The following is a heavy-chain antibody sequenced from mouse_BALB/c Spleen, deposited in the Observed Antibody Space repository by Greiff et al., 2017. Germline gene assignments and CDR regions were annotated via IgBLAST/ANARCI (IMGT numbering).Heavy chain of an antibody. CDR3: ARSGWDPGYFDY. Sequence: VQLQQSGAELVRPGTSVKVSCKASGYAFTNYLIEWVKQRPGQGLEWIGVINPGSGGTNYNEKFKGKATLTADKSSSTAYMQLSSLTSDDSAVYFCARSGWDPGYFDYWGQGTTLTVSS. D-gene: IGHD2-3*01. CDR2: INPGSGGT. J-gene: IGHJ2*01. CDR1: GYAFTNYL. V-gene: IGHV1-54*01.